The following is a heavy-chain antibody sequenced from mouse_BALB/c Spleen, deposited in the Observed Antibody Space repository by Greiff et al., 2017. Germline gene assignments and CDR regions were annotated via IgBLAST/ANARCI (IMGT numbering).Heavy chain of an antibody. Sequence: VQLQQSGPELVKPGASVKIPCKASGYTFTDYNTDWVKQSHGKSLEWIGDINPNNGGTIYNQKFKGKATLTVDKSSSTAYMELRSLTSEDTAVYYCAIIYYYGSSYAMDYWGQGTSVTVSS. CDR3: AIIYYYGSSYAMDY. CDR1: GYTFTDYN. CDR2: INPNNGGT. J-gene: IGHJ4*01. D-gene: IGHD1-1*01. V-gene: IGHV1-18*01.